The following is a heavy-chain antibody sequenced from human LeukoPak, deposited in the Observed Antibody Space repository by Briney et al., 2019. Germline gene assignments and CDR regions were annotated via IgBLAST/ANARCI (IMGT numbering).Heavy chain of an antibody. D-gene: IGHD2/OR15-2a*01. CDR3: ASQGGFRNEY. J-gene: IGHJ4*02. CDR2: VYHSGST. Sequence: SETLSLTCAVSGDSISTNHWWSWVRQPPGKGLEWIGEVYHSGSTNYNPSLKSRVTISVDKSKNLFSLKLTSVTAADTAMYYCASQGGFRNEYWGQGTLVSVSS. V-gene: IGHV4-4*02. CDR1: GDSISTNHW.